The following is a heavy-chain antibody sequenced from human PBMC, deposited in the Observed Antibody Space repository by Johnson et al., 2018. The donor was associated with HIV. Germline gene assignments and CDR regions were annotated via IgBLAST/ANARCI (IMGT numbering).Heavy chain of an antibody. Sequence: VQLVESGGGVVQPGRFLRLSCAASGFTFSTYDMHWVRQTTGQGLEWVASIGTLSDTFYPEYVEGRFTISREIAKDSLYLQINTLRAGDTAVYCCARTRSATYPYSDSFDIWGQGTMVTVSS. CDR2: IGTLSDT. CDR1: GFTFSTYD. V-gene: IGHV3-13*01. D-gene: IGHD2-21*01. CDR3: ARTRSATYPYSDSFDI. J-gene: IGHJ3*02.